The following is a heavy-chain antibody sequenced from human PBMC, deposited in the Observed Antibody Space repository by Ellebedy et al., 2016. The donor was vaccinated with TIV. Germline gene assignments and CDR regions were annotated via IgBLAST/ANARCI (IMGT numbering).Heavy chain of an antibody. D-gene: IGHD3/OR15-3a*01. CDR1: GYTFTSYG. CDR3: AREVFGRKDH. Sequence: ASVKVSCXASGYTFTSYGISWVRQAPGQGLEWMGWISAYNGNTNYAQKLQGRVALTTDTSTTTAYMELRSLRSDDTALYYCAREVFGRKDHWGQGTLVTVSS. V-gene: IGHV1-18*01. J-gene: IGHJ4*02. CDR2: ISAYNGNT.